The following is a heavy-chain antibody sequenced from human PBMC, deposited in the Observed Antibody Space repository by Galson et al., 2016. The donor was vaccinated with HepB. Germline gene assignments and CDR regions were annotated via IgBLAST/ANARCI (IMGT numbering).Heavy chain of an antibody. V-gene: IGHV4-59*01. Sequence: SETLSLTCTVSGGSMSSSYWSWIRQPPGKGLEWIGYIYYSGSTKYNPSLKSRVTISVDRSKNQFSLKLSSVTAADTAVYYCARGLGGYFDYWGQGTLVTVSS. J-gene: IGHJ4*02. CDR1: GGSMSSSY. CDR2: IYYSGST. CDR3: ARGLGGYFDY.